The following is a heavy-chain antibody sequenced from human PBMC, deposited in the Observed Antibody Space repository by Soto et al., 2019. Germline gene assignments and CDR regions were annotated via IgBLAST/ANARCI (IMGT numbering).Heavy chain of an antibody. D-gene: IGHD6-19*01. CDR1: GFTFSTYG. CDR2: ISYDGSNK. Sequence: QVQVVESGGGVVQPGRSLRLSCAASGFTFSTYGMHWVRQAPGKGLEWVAVISYDGSNKYYADSVKGRFTISRDNSKNTLYLQMNSPRPEDTAVYYCARARSGWYTVDYWGQGTLLTVSS. CDR3: ARARSGWYTVDY. V-gene: IGHV3-30*03. J-gene: IGHJ4*02.